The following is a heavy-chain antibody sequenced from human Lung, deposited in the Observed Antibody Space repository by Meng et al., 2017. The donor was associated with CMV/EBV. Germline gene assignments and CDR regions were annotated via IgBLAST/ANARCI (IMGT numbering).Heavy chain of an antibody. V-gene: IGHV3-23*01. CDR2: ISGSGGAT. D-gene: IGHD6-13*01. CDR3: AKGARMAGAGPDY. J-gene: IGHJ4*02. Sequence: GGSLRLXCAASGFDFTTYAMTWVRQAPGRGLEWVSSISGSGGATYYAASVKGRFTVSRDNSKNTLFLQINSLRAEDTALYYCAKGARMAGAGPDYWGQGTLVXVSS. CDR1: GFDFTTYA.